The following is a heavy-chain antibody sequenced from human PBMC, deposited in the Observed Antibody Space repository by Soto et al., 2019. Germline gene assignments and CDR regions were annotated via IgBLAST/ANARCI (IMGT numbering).Heavy chain of an antibody. CDR2: ILPIFGTA. CDR3: ASSPRYSYGRPTYYYYGMDV. D-gene: IGHD5-18*01. Sequence: QVQLVQSGAEVKKPGSSVKVSCKASGGTFSSYAISWVRQAPGQGLEWMGGILPIFGTANYAQKFQGRVTITADEATSTAYRELSSLRSEDTAVYYCASSPRYSYGRPTYYYYGMDVWGQGTTVTVSS. V-gene: IGHV1-69*01. J-gene: IGHJ6*02. CDR1: GGTFSSYA.